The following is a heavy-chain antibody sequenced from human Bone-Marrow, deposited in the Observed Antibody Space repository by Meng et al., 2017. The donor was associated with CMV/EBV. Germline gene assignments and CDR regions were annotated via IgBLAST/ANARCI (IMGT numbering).Heavy chain of an antibody. V-gene: IGHV1-69*04. D-gene: IGHD3-10*01. CDR3: AREYGYYYGSGSVRYGVDV. CDR2: IIPILGIP. Sequence: SVKVSCQASGYTFTSYGISWVRQARGQGLEWMGRIIPILGIPNYAQKFQDRVTITADKSTSTAYMELTSLRSEDTSVYYCAREYGYYYGSGSVRYGVDVWGQGTTVTVSS. J-gene: IGHJ6*02. CDR1: GYTFTSYG.